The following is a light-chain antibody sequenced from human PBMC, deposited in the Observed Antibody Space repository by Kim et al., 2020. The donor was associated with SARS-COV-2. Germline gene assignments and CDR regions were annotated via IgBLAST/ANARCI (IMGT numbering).Light chain of an antibody. Sequence: ALGQTVKITCQGVSLRDYYATWFQQKPGQAPVLVVYGKNNRPSGIPDRFSGSSSGTTASLTITGVQAEDEADYYCNSRDIISNHWVFGGGTKVTVL. J-gene: IGLJ3*02. CDR1: SLRDYY. CDR2: GKN. V-gene: IGLV3-19*01. CDR3: NSRDIISNHWV.